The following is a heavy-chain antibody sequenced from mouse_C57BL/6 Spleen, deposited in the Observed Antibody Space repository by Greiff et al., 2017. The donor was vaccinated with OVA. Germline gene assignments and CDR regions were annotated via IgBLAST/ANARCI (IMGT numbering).Heavy chain of an antibody. CDR2: IDPEDDET. J-gene: IGHJ2*01. Sequence: EVMLVESGAELVKPGASVKLSCTASGFNIKDYYMHWVKQRTEQGLEWIGRIDPEDDETKYAPKFQGKATITADTSSNTAYLQLSSLASEDTAVYYCAGGYDGYYYWDQGTTLTVSS. CDR1: GFNIKDYY. V-gene: IGHV14-2*01. D-gene: IGHD2-3*01. CDR3: AGGYDGYYY.